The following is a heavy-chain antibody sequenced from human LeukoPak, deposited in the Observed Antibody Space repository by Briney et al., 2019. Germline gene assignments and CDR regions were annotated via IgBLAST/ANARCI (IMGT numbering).Heavy chain of an antibody. CDR2: ISGSGGST. V-gene: IGHV3-23*01. J-gene: IGHJ4*02. Sequence: PGGSLRLSCAASGFTFSSYAMHWVRQAPGKGLEWVSAISGSGGSTYYADSVKGRFTISRDNSKNTLYLQMNSLRAEDTAVYYCAKDMRFDWTPYYFDYWGQGTLVTVSS. CDR3: AKDMRFDWTPYYFDY. D-gene: IGHD3-9*01. CDR1: GFTFSSYA.